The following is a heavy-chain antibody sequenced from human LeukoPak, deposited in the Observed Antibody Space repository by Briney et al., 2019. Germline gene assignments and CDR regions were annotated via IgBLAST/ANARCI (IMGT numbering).Heavy chain of an antibody. CDR2: TYDSGSS. CDR3: ARGWASSWYYFNF. CDR1: GGSMRNYY. J-gene: IGHJ4*02. V-gene: IGHV4-59*01. D-gene: IGHD2-2*01. Sequence: SETLSLTCAVSGGSMRNYYWSWIRQPPGKGLEWIGYTYDSGSSSYNPSLRSRVSISIDTSKNQFSLNLSSVTAADTAVYYCARGWASSWYYFNFWGQGTLVTVSS.